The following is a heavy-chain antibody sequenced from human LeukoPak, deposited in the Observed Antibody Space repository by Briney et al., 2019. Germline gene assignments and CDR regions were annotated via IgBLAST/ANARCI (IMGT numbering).Heavy chain of an antibody. J-gene: IGHJ6*02. CDR2: ITNGGSTI. V-gene: IGHV3-11*01. Sequence: GGSLRLSCAASGFTFSDYNMNWVRQAPGKGLEWVSYITNGGSTIHHADSVKGRFTISRDNAKKALYLQMNSLRAEDTAVYYCARSIGLTGGGVDVWGQGTTVIVSS. CDR1: GFTFSDYN. D-gene: IGHD3-9*01. CDR3: ARSIGLTGGGVDV.